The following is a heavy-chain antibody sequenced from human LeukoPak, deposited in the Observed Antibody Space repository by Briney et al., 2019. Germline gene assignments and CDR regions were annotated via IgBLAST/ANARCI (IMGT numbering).Heavy chain of an antibody. CDR2: INWNGGST. V-gene: IGHV3-20*04. CDR3: ARDRVVVATTTPPYWYFDL. D-gene: IGHD2-15*01. Sequence: GGSLRLSCAASGFTLDDYGMSWVRQAPGKGLEWVSGINWNGGSTGCVDSVKGRFTISRDNAKNSLFLHMNSLRVEDTALYYCARDRVVVATTTPPYWYFDLWGRGTRVTVSS. CDR1: GFTLDDYG. J-gene: IGHJ2*01.